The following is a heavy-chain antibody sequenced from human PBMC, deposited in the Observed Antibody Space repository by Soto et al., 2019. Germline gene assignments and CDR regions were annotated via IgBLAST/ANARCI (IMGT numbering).Heavy chain of an antibody. Sequence: PSEPLSLTCTVSGVSISSYYWSWIRQPPGKGLEWIGYIYYSGSTNYNPSLKSRVTISVDTPKNQFSLKLSSVTAADTAVYYCAKNYGNAFDIWGQGTMVTVSS. CDR1: GVSISSYY. V-gene: IGHV4-59*01. CDR3: AKNYGNAFDI. J-gene: IGHJ3*02. D-gene: IGHD3-10*01. CDR2: IYYSGST.